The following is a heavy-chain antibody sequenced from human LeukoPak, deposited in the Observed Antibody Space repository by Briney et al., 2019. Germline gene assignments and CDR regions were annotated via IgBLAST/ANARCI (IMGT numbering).Heavy chain of an antibody. D-gene: IGHD3-10*01. CDR2: IYHSGST. Sequence: PSETLSLTCAVSGYSISSGYYWGWIRQPQGKGLEGMGSIYHSGSTYYNPSLKSRVTISVDTSKNQFSLKLSSVTAADTAVYYCARDKGHGSGSYYNGPYYYYGMVVWGKGTTVTVSS. V-gene: IGHV4-38-2*02. CDR3: ARDKGHGSGSYYNGPYYYYGMVV. J-gene: IGHJ6*04. CDR1: GYSISSGYY.